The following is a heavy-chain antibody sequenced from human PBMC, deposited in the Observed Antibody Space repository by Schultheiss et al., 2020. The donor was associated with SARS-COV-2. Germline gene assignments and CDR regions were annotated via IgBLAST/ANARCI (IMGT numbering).Heavy chain of an antibody. J-gene: IGHJ4*02. CDR1: GFTFSSYW. D-gene: IGHD1-26*01. CDR3: TSIVGATTNTDY. V-gene: IGHV3-21*04. CDR2: ISSSSSYI. Sequence: GGSLRLSCAASGFTFSSYWMSWVRQAPGKGLEWVSSISSSSSYIYYADSVKGRFTISRDNAKNSLYLQMNSLRAEDTALYYCTSIVGATTNTDYWGQGTLVTVSS.